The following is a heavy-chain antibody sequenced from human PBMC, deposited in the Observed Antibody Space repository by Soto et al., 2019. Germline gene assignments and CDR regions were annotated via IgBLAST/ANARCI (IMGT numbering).Heavy chain of an antibody. Sequence: QVQLQESGPGLVKPSGTLSLTCAVSGGSISSSNWWSWARQPPGKGLEWIGEIYHSGSTNYNPSLMSRVTISVDKSRNQFSLKLSSVTAADTAVYYCARRWGEGRVDYWGQGTLVTVSS. CDR2: IYHSGST. CDR1: GGSISSSNW. J-gene: IGHJ4*02. D-gene: IGHD3-10*01. V-gene: IGHV4-4*02. CDR3: ARRWGEGRVDY.